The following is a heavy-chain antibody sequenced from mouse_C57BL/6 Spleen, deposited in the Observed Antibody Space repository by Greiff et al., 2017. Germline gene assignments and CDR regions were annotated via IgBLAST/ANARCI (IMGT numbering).Heavy chain of an antibody. V-gene: IGHV5-17*01. J-gene: IGHJ3*01. CDR2: ISSGSSTI. CDR1: GFTFSDYG. D-gene: IGHD2-2*01. CDR3: ARPTTMVRPWFAY. Sequence: DVKLVESGGGLVKPGGSLKLSCAASGFTFSDYGMHWVRQAPEKGLEWVAYISSGSSTIYYADTVKGLFTISRDNAKNTLFLQMTSLRSEDTAMYYCARPTTMVRPWFAYWGQGTLVTVSA.